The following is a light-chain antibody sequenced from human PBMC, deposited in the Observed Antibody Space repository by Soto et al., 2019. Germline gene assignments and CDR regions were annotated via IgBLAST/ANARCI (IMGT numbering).Light chain of an antibody. Sequence: EMVVTQSPGTLSLSPGERATLSCSASQSISDHYLAWYQQKPGQAPRLLIFGASTRATGIPDRFSGSGSGTDFTLTITRLGPEDFAVYFCLRYTSSQWTFGPGTKVDIK. CDR3: LRYTSSQWT. CDR1: QSISDHY. J-gene: IGKJ1*01. V-gene: IGKV3-20*01. CDR2: GAS.